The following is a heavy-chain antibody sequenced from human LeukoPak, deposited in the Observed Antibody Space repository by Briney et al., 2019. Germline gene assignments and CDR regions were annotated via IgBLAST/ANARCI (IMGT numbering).Heavy chain of an antibody. CDR1: GFTFTSSA. CDR2: IVVGSGNT. Sequence: SVKVSCKASGFTFTSSAVQWVRQARGQRLEWIGWIVVGSGNTNYAQKFQERVTITRDTSTSTAYMELSSLRSEDTAVYYCAAAYDFWSGYYYFDYWGQGTLVTVSS. CDR3: AAAYDFWSGYYYFDY. V-gene: IGHV1-58*01. D-gene: IGHD3-3*01. J-gene: IGHJ4*02.